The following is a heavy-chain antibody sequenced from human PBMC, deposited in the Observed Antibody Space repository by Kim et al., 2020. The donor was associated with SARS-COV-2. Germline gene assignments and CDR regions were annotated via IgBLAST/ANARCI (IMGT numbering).Heavy chain of an antibody. D-gene: IGHD2-2*01. J-gene: IGHJ4*02. V-gene: IGHV7-4-1*02. CDR1: GYTFTSYA. CDR2: INTNTGNP. CDR3: AVEGYCSSTSCYWG. Sequence: ASVKVSCKASGYTFTSYAMNWVRQAPGQGLEWMGWINTNTGNPTYAQGFTGRFVFSLDTSVSTAYLQISSLKAEDTAVYYCAVEGYCSSTSCYWGWGQGTLVTVSS.